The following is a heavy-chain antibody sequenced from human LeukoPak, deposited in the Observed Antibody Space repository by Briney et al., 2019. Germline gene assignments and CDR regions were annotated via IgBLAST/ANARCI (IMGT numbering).Heavy chain of an antibody. Sequence: GGSLRLSCAASGFTFSSYGMHWVRQAPGKGLEWVAVISYDGSNKYYADSVKGRFTISRDNSKNTLYLQMNSLRAEDTAVYYCANSDYSYFDYWGQGTLVTVSS. CDR2: ISYDGSNK. D-gene: IGHD4-17*01. CDR3: ANSDYSYFDY. V-gene: IGHV3-30*18. J-gene: IGHJ4*02. CDR1: GFTFSSYG.